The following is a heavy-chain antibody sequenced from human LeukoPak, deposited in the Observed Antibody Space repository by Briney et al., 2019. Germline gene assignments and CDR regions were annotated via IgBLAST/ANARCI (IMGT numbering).Heavy chain of an antibody. Sequence: ASVKVSCKASGYSFTSHYMHWVRQAPGQGLEWMGLMNPCGSSTLYAQKFQGRVTMTRDMSTTTDYMELSSLRSEDTAVYYCARRRGYSYGPRRPNWFDPWGQGTLVTVSS. V-gene: IGHV1-46*01. CDR1: GYSFTSHY. D-gene: IGHD5-18*01. CDR3: ARRRGYSYGPRRPNWFDP. J-gene: IGHJ5*02. CDR2: MNPCGSST.